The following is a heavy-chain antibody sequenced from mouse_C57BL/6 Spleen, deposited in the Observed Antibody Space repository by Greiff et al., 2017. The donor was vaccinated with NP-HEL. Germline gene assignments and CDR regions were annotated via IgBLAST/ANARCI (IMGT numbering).Heavy chain of an antibody. J-gene: IGHJ4*01. CDR1: GYTFTSYW. D-gene: IGHD3-2*02. V-gene: IGHV1-52*01. Sequence: QVQLQQPGAELVRPGSSVKLSCKASGYTFTSYWMHWVKQRPIQGLEWIGNIDPSDSETHYNQKFKDKATLTVDKSSSTAYMQLSSLTSEDSAVYYCARSDSSGLMDYWGQGTSVTVSS. CDR2: IDPSDSET. CDR3: ARSDSSGLMDY.